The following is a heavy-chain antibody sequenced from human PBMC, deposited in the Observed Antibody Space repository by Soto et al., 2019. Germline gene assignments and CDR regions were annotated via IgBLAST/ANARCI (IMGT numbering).Heavy chain of an antibody. CDR3: ARLPGPLVAVLYIYPLDGREARSEVDV. Sequence: QMQLVESGGGVVQPGGSLRLSCAASGFTFNYYPMHWVRQAPGKGLEWVAVVSFDGSNKYYADSVKGRFTISKDNSKNTLYLQMNSLRREDTAVYYCARLPGPLVAVLYIYPLDGREARSEVDVWGQGTTVTVSS. CDR2: VSFDGSNK. CDR1: GFTFNYYP. D-gene: IGHD6-19*01. J-gene: IGHJ6*02. V-gene: IGHV3-30-3*01.